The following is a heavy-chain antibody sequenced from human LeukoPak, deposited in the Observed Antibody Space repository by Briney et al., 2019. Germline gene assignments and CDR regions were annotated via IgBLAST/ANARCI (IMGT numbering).Heavy chain of an antibody. CDR1: GFIFSNYA. CDR3: AKWWDYDILTGYYDSDY. V-gene: IGHV3-23*01. Sequence: GASLRLSCAASGFIFSNYAMSWVRQAPGKGLEWVSAIGGRDGGTYYADSVKGRFTVSRDDPKNTLYLQMNTLRVEDTAVYYCAKWWDYDILTGYYDSDYWGHGTPVTVSS. J-gene: IGHJ4*01. D-gene: IGHD3-9*01. CDR2: IGGRDGGT.